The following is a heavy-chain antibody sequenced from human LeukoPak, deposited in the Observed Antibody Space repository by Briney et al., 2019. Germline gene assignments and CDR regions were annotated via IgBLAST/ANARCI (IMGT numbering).Heavy chain of an antibody. J-gene: IGHJ5*02. Sequence: SETLSLTCAVYGGSFSGYYWSWIRQPPGKGLEWIGEINHSGSTNYNPSLKSRVTISVDTSKNQFSLKLSSATAADTAVYYCARRVKDIVLMVYAIGWFDPWGQGTLVTVSS. CDR1: GGSFSGYY. CDR3: ARRVKDIVLMVYAIGWFDP. V-gene: IGHV4-34*01. CDR2: INHSGST. D-gene: IGHD2-8*01.